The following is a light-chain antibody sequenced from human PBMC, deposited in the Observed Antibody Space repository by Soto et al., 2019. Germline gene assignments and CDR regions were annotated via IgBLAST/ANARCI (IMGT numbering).Light chain of an antibody. CDR3: QQSYSTPRT. V-gene: IGKV1-39*01. CDR1: QSIITY. J-gene: IGKJ1*01. Sequence: DIQMTQSPSSLSASVGDRVTITCRTSQSIITYLNWYQQKPGKAPKLLIYAASILQSGVSSRFSGSGSGTDFTLTISSLQPEEFATYYCQQSYSTPRTFGQGTKVDIK. CDR2: AAS.